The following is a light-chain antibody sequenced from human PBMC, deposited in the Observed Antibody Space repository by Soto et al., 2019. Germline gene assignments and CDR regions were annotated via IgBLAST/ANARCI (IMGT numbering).Light chain of an antibody. Sequence: DIQMTQSPSTLSTSVGDRVTITCRASQSISSWLAWYQQKPGKAPKLLIYKASNLDTGVPSRFSGSGYGTEFTLTISSLQPDDFATYYCQQYNTFPTFGQGTKVEIK. CDR1: QSISSW. CDR3: QQYNTFPT. CDR2: KAS. V-gene: IGKV1-5*03. J-gene: IGKJ1*01.